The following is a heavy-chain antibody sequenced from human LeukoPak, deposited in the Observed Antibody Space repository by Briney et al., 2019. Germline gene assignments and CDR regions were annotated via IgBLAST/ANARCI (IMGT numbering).Heavy chain of an antibody. D-gene: IGHD2-15*01. Sequence: GGSLRLSCAASGFTFSSYWMHWVRQAPGKGLVWVSRINSDGSTTNYADSVKGRFTISRDNAENTLYLQMNSLRVEDTAVYYCTGRVSATRCFDPWGRGTLVTVSS. CDR2: INSDGSTT. J-gene: IGHJ5*02. V-gene: IGHV3-74*01. CDR1: GFTFSSYW. CDR3: TGRVSATRCFDP.